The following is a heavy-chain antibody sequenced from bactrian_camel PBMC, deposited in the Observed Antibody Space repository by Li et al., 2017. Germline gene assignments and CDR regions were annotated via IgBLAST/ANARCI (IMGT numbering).Heavy chain of an antibody. CDR1: GYSYINYC. CDR2: IDSDGST. Sequence: VQLVESGGGSVHTGGSLTLSCGVSGYSYINYCMDWFRQAPGQEREGVATIDSDGSTSYADSVKGRFTISQDSAKNILYMQTHSLKPEDTAMYYCAARSVGWCPLFEHWLGKRAYTPAGYFANWGQGTQVTVS. V-gene: IGHV3S26*01. CDR3: AARSVGWCPLFEHWLGKRAYTPAGYFAN. J-gene: IGHJ6*01. D-gene: IGHD1*01.